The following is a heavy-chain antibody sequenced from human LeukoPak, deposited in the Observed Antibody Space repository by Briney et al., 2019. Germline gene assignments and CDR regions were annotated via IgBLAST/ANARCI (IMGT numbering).Heavy chain of an antibody. CDR2: IYSGGTT. J-gene: IGHJ4*02. V-gene: IGHV3-53*01. CDR3: ARGGARDGYNSYYFGY. D-gene: IGHD5-24*01. CDR1: GLVVSSNC. Sequence: RGGSLRLSCAASGLVVSSNCMSWVRRAPGRGLEWVSVIYSGGTTYYADSVKGRFTISRDNSKNTLYLQMNSLRAEDTAVYYCARGGARDGYNSYYFGYWGQGTLVTVSS.